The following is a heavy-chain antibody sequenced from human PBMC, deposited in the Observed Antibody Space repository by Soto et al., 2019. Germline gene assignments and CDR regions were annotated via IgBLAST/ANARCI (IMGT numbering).Heavy chain of an antibody. J-gene: IGHJ5*02. Sequence: QVQLQESGPGLVKPSQTLSLTCTVSGGSISSGGYYWSWIRQHPGKAMEWIWYIYYSGSTHYNQALKSRVTISVDTSKNQCSLKLSSVTAADTAVYYCARDLGKAYGDYMSYWFDPWGQGTLVTVSS. V-gene: IGHV4-31*03. CDR1: GGSISSGGYY. CDR2: IYYSGST. CDR3: ARDLGKAYGDYMSYWFDP. D-gene: IGHD4-17*01.